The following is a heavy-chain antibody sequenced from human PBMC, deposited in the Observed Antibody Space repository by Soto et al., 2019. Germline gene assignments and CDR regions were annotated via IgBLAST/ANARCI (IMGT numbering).Heavy chain of an antibody. Sequence: SETLSLTCTVSGGSISSGGYYWSWIRQHPGKGLEWIGYIYYSGSTYYNPSLKSRVTISVDTSKNQFSLKLSSVTAADTAVYYCARVSVVVVAATSWFDPWGQGTLVTVSS. J-gene: IGHJ5*02. V-gene: IGHV4-31*03. CDR2: IYYSGST. D-gene: IGHD2-15*01. CDR3: ARVSVVVVAATSWFDP. CDR1: GGSISSGGYY.